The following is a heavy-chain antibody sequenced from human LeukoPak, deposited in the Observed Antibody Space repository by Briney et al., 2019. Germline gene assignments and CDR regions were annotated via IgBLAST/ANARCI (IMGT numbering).Heavy chain of an antibody. Sequence: ETLSLTCAVYGGSFSGYYWSWIRQPPGKGLEWIGEINHSGSTNYNPSLKSRVTISVDTSKNQFSLRLSSVTAADTAVYYCAREAYYYDSSGIDYWGQGTLVTVSS. D-gene: IGHD3-22*01. J-gene: IGHJ4*02. CDR3: AREAYYYDSSGIDY. V-gene: IGHV4-34*01. CDR2: INHSGST. CDR1: GGSFSGYY.